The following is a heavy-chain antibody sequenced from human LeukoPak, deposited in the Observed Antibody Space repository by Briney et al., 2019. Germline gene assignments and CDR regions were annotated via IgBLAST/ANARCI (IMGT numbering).Heavy chain of an antibody. Sequence: SETLSLTCTVSGGSFSGYYWSWIRQPPGKGLEWIGEINHSGSTNYNPSLKSRVTISVDTSKNQFSLKLSSVTAADTAVYYCASEALEPTTRFDYWGQGTLVTVSS. CDR2: INHSGST. V-gene: IGHV4-34*01. J-gene: IGHJ4*02. CDR3: ASEALEPTTRFDY. D-gene: IGHD1-1*01. CDR1: GGSFSGYY.